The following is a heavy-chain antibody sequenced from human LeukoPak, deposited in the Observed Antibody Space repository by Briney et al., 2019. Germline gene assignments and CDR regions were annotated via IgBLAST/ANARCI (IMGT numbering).Heavy chain of an antibody. J-gene: IGHJ4*02. CDR3: ARDLPASDYYGSGSYAY. Sequence: GASVKVSCKASGYTFTSYGISWVRQAPGQGLEWMGWISAYNGNTNYAQKLQGRVTMTTDTSTSTAYMELRSLRSDDTAVYYCARDLPASDYYGSGSYAYWGQGTLVTVSS. D-gene: IGHD3-10*01. CDR1: GYTFTSYG. CDR2: ISAYNGNT. V-gene: IGHV1-18*01.